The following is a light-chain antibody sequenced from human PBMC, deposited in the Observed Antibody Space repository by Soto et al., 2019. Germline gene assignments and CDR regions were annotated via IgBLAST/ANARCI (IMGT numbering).Light chain of an antibody. J-gene: IGKJ1*01. CDR1: QSVSSN. V-gene: IGKV3-15*01. CDR3: QQYNNWPPWT. Sequence: EIVMTQSPATLSVSPGERATLSCRASQSVSSNLAWYQQKPGQAPRLLIYGASTRATGIPARFSGSVSGTDFTLTISSLQSEDFAVYYCQQYNNWPPWTCGQGTKVEIK. CDR2: GAS.